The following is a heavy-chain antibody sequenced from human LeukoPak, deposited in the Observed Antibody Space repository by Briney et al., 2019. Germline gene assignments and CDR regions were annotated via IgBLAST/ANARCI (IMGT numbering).Heavy chain of an antibody. Sequence: PGGSLRLSCAASGFTFDTFGMNWVRQAPGKGLEWVAGVSSTLDNTYYADSVKGRFTISRDNSVNTLYLQMNSLRADDTAIYYCAKGTVRFLEWGQRGYFDYWGQGALVTVSS. CDR1: GFTFDTFG. CDR2: VSSTLDNT. CDR3: AKGTVRFLEWGQRGYFDY. J-gene: IGHJ4*03. V-gene: IGHV3-23*01. D-gene: IGHD3-3*01.